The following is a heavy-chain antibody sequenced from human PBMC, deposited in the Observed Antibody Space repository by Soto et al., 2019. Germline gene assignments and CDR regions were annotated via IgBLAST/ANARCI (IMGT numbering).Heavy chain of an antibody. J-gene: IGHJ4*02. CDR1: GFRFSTYS. CDR2: ISTTNRYI. V-gene: IGHV3-21*01. CDR3: TRDPVPDSSGYFPFDY. D-gene: IGHD3-22*01. Sequence: VQLVESGGGLVKPGGSLRLSCAASGFRFSTYSMNWVRQSPGKGLEWVASISTTNRYIYYADSVRGRFTISRDNAKNSLFLQMNSLRAEDTAVYYCTRDPVPDSSGYFPFDYWGQGTLVTVSS.